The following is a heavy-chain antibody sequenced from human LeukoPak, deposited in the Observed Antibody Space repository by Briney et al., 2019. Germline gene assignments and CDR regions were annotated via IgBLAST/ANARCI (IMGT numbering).Heavy chain of an antibody. V-gene: IGHV4-61*08. D-gene: IGHD2-21*01. CDR2: IYYSGST. CDR3: ATDNSALDY. Sequence: SETLSLTCSVSVGAVSSGDYYRNWIRQPPGKGLEWVGYIYYSGSTNYNPSLKSRLSISVDRSKNQFSLKLKSVTAADTAVYYCATDNSALDYWGQGTLVTVSS. J-gene: IGHJ4*02. CDR1: VGAVSSGDYY.